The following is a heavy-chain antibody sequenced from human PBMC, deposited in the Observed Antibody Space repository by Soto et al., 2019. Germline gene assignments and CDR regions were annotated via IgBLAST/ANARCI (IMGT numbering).Heavy chain of an antibody. D-gene: IGHD3-16*01. CDR1: GGSISSGGYY. CDR2: IYYSGST. Sequence: PSETLSLTCTVSGGSISSGGYYWSWIRQHPGKGLEWIGYIYYSGSTYYNPSLKSRVTISVDTSKNQFSLKLSSVTAADTAVYFCARSQRGRTAFTFDYWGQGALVTVSS. V-gene: IGHV4-31*03. J-gene: IGHJ4*02. CDR3: ARSQRGRTAFTFDY.